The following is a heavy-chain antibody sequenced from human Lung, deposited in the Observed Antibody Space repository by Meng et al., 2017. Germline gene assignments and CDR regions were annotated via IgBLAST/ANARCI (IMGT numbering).Heavy chain of an antibody. CDR3: ARGPTTMAHDFDY. D-gene: IGHD4-11*01. CDR1: SGSFSDYY. J-gene: IGHJ4*02. V-gene: IGHV4-34*01. CDR2: INHSGST. Sequence: QVQLQLWGEGLLKPSGTLSLTWVVSSGSFSDYYWSWIRQPPGKGLEWIGEINHSGSTNYNPSLESRATISVDTSQNNLSLKLSSVTAADSAVYYCARGPTTMAHDFDYWGQGTLVTVSS.